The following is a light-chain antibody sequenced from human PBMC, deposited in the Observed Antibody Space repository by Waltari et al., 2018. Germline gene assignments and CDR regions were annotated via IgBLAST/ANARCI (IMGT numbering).Light chain of an antibody. Sequence: EIVLTQSPGTLSLSPGERATLSCWASQSVSRTLAWYQQKPGQAPRLLIYDASSRATGIPDMCSGSGSGTDFSLTISRLEPEDFAVYYCQKYGTLPATFGQGTTVEIK. V-gene: IGKV3-20*01. CDR1: QSVSRT. CDR2: DAS. J-gene: IGKJ1*01. CDR3: QKYGTLPAT.